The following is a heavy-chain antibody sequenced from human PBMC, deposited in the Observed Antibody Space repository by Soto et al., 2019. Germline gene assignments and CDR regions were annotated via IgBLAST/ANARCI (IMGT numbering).Heavy chain of an antibody. CDR3: AREYSSGWYYNWFDP. CDR1: GYTFTSYG. D-gene: IGHD6-19*01. CDR2: ISAYNGNT. J-gene: IGHJ5*02. Sequence: PSVKVSCKASGYTFTSYGISWVRQAPGQGLEWMGWISAYNGNTNYAQKLQGRVTMTTDTSTSTAYMELRSLRSDDTAVYYCAREYSSGWYYNWFDPWGQGTLVTVSS. V-gene: IGHV1-18*04.